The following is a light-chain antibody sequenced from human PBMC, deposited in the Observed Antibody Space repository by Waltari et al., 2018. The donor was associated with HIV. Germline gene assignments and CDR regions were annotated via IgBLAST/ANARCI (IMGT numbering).Light chain of an antibody. CDR2: TAS. V-gene: IGKV1-5*03. Sequence: DIKMTQSPSVLSASLGDRITSSCRASQNVNTWVAWYQQEPGKAPKLLIHTASTLARGVPARFSGRGSGAVFTLTIAGLQPDDYATYYCQQYETYYTFGLGT. J-gene: IGKJ2*01. CDR3: QQYETYYT. CDR1: QNVNTW.